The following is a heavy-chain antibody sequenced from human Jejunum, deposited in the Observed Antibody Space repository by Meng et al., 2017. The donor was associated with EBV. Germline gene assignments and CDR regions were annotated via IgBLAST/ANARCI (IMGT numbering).Heavy chain of an antibody. CDR1: GGSISSITYF. Sequence: LQRNESRPRLVKPSGSLSLTCFVSGGSISSITYFWGWIRQPPGKGLEWIATVYHGGTTYYSPSLKRRVTISVDTSRNQFSLKLSSVTAADTAVYYCARQFDSRRNHWFDPWGQGTLVTVSS. J-gene: IGHJ5*02. D-gene: IGHD3-10*01. CDR3: ARQFDSRRNHWFDP. V-gene: IGHV4-39*01. CDR2: VYHGGTT.